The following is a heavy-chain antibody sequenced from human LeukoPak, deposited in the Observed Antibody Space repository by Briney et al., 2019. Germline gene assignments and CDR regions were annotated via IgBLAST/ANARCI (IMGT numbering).Heavy chain of an antibody. Sequence: PGGSLRLSCAASGFTFSRDSMNWVRQAPGKGLEWVSYINGGSSPIYYADSVRGRFTISRDNAKNSLYLQMNSLRAEDTALYYCAKDINYYDSSGNMDFDYWGQGTLVTVSS. D-gene: IGHD3-22*01. CDR3: AKDINYYDSSGNMDFDY. V-gene: IGHV3-48*04. CDR2: INGGSSPI. J-gene: IGHJ4*02. CDR1: GFTFSRDS.